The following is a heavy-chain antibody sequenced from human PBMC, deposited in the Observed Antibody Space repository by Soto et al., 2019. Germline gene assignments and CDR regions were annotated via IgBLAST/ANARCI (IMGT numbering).Heavy chain of an antibody. CDR3: ARVYYGSGSHHWYYGMDV. Sequence: SVKVSCKASGGTFSSYAISWVRQAPGQGLEWMGGIIPIFGTANYAQKFQGRVTITADKSTSTAYMELSSLRSEDTAVYYCARVYYGSGSHHWYYGMDVWGQGTTVTVSS. CDR2: IIPIFGTA. D-gene: IGHD3-10*01. CDR1: GGTFSSYA. V-gene: IGHV1-69*06. J-gene: IGHJ6*02.